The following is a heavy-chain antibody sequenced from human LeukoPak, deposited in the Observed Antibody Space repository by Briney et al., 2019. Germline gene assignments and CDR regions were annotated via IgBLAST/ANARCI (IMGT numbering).Heavy chain of an antibody. Sequence: ASVKVSCKASVSTFTSYGISCVRQAPGQGLEGMGWISAYNGNTNYAQKLKGRVTTTTDTTTSKDYTEMRSLRSDDAAVYYCARDGSELRYFDRYFDYWGQGTLVTVSS. CDR3: ARDGSELRYFDRYFDY. V-gene: IGHV1-18*01. CDR1: VSTFTSYG. J-gene: IGHJ4*02. D-gene: IGHD3-9*01. CDR2: ISAYNGNT.